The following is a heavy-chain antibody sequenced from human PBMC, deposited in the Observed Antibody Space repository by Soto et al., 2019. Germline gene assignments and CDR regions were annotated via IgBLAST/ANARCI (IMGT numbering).Heavy chain of an antibody. J-gene: IGHJ2*01. V-gene: IGHV3-15*01. CDR1: GFNFNNAY. CDR3: ARDGWGSNWYFDL. CDR2: IKSVPDGSKT. D-gene: IGHD3-16*01. Sequence: PGGSLRLSCAASGFNFNNAYMSWVRQAPGKGLEWLGRIKSVPDGSKTDYAAPVKGRFTISKDKSKRTLFLQMNSLRVDDTAVYYCARDGWGSNWYFDLWGRGTLVTVSS.